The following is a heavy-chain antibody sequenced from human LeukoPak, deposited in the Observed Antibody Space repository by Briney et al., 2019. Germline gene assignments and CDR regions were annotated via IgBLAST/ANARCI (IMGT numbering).Heavy chain of an antibody. D-gene: IGHD2-21*02. V-gene: IGHV3-66*02. Sequence: PGGSLRLSCAASGFTVSSNYMSWVRQAPGKGLEWVSVIYSGGSTYYADSVKGRFTISRDNSKNTLYLQMNSPRAEDTAVYYCARATDCGGDCRELDYWGQGTLVTVSS. CDR2: IYSGGST. J-gene: IGHJ4*02. CDR3: ARATDCGGDCRELDY. CDR1: GFTVSSNY.